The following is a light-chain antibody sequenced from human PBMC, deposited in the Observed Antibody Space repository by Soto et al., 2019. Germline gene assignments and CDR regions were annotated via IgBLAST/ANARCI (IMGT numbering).Light chain of an antibody. Sequence: IVLTQSPGILSLSPGDRATLSCRASQSVGSYLAWYQQKPGQAPRLLIYDASNRATGVPARFSGSGSGTDFTLTINSVEPEDFAVYYCQQRDSWPPWVTFGGGTKVQIK. CDR3: QQRDSWPPWVT. J-gene: IGKJ4*02. CDR1: QSVGSY. CDR2: DAS. V-gene: IGKV3-11*01.